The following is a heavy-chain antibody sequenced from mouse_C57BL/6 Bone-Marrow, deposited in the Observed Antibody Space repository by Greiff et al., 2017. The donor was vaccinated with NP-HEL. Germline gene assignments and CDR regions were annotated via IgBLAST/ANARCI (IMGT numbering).Heavy chain of an antibody. D-gene: IGHD1-1*02. CDR2: INPGSGGT. Sequence: QVQLQQSGAELVRPGTSVKVSCKASGYAFTNYMIEWVKQRPGQGLEWIGVINPGSGGTNYNEKFKGKATLTADKSSRTAYMQLSSLTSEDPAVYFCARRKNYGPWYFDVWGTGTTVTVSS. J-gene: IGHJ1*03. V-gene: IGHV1-54*01. CDR1: GYAFTNYM. CDR3: ARRKNYGPWYFDV.